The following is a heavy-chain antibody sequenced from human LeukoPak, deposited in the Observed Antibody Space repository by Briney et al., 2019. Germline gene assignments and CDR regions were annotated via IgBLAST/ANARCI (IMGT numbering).Heavy chain of an antibody. D-gene: IGHD6-19*01. Sequence: ASVKVSCKASVYTFTSYDINWVRQATGQGLEWMGWMNPNSGNTGYAQKFQGRVTMTRNTSISTAYMEQSSLRSEDTAVYYCAMEAVADYFNFDYWGQGTLVTVSS. CDR3: AMEAVADYFNFDY. CDR2: MNPNSGNT. CDR1: VYTFTSYD. V-gene: IGHV1-8*01. J-gene: IGHJ4*02.